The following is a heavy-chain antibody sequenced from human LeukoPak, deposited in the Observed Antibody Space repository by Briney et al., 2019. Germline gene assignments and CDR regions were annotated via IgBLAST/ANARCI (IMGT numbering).Heavy chain of an antibody. Sequence: GGSLRLSCAASGFTFSSYGMHWVRQAPGKGLEWVAFIRYDGSNKYYADSVKGRFTISRDNSKNTLYLQMNSLRAEDTAVYYCAYGDSDAFDIWGQGTKVTVSS. D-gene: IGHD4-17*01. CDR3: AYGDSDAFDI. J-gene: IGHJ3*02. CDR1: GFTFSSYG. V-gene: IGHV3-30*02. CDR2: IRYDGSNK.